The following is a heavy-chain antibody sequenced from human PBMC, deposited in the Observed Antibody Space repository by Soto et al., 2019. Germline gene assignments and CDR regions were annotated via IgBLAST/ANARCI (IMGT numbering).Heavy chain of an antibody. Sequence: GGSLRLSCTASGFTFGDYAMSWVRQAPGKGLEWVGFIRSKAYGGTTEYAASVKGRFTISRDDSKSIAYLQMNSLKTEDTAVYYCTSPDYVGYYYGMDVWGQGTTVTVSS. CDR1: GFTFGDYA. V-gene: IGHV3-49*04. J-gene: IGHJ6*02. CDR3: TSPDYVGYYYGMDV. D-gene: IGHD4-17*01. CDR2: IRSKAYGGTT.